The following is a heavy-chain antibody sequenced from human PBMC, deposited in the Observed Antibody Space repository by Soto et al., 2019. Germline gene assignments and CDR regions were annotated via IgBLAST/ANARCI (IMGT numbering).Heavy chain of an antibody. CDR1: GDSINSDKYY. Sequence: PSETLSLTCSVSGDSINSDKYYWGWIRQPPGKDLEWIGSIYFQGNTYYNTSLQNRITISHDKSKIQYSLKLNYVTAADSALYFCGRLEGLATISYYFDFWGQGALVTVS. V-gene: IGHV4-39*01. CDR3: GRLEGLATISYYFDF. CDR2: IYFQGNT. J-gene: IGHJ4*02. D-gene: IGHD3-9*01.